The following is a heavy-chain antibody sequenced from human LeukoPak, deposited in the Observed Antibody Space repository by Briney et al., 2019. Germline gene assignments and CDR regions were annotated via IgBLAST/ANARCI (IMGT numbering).Heavy chain of an antibody. CDR3: AKATHITGTIDY. CDR2: ISGSGGST. D-gene: IGHD1-7*01. CDR1: GFTFSSYA. J-gene: IGHJ4*02. V-gene: IGHV3-23*01. Sequence: GGSLRLSCAASGFTFSSYAMSWVRQAPGKGLEWVSAISGSGGSTYYADSVKGRFTISRDNSKDTLYLQMNSLRAEDTAVYYCAKATHITGTIDYWGQGTLVTVSS.